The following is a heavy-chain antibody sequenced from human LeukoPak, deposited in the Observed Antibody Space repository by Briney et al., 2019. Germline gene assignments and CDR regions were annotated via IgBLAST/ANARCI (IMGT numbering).Heavy chain of an antibody. Sequence: GGSLRLSCAASGFTFSSYAMSWVRQAPGKGLKWVSAISGSGDSTYYADSVKGRFTISRDNSKNTLYLQMNSLRAEDTAVYYCAKTGITIFEWDAFDIWGQGTMVTVSS. CDR2: ISGSGDST. CDR3: AKTGITIFEWDAFDI. D-gene: IGHD3-3*01. CDR1: GFTFSSYA. V-gene: IGHV3-23*01. J-gene: IGHJ3*02.